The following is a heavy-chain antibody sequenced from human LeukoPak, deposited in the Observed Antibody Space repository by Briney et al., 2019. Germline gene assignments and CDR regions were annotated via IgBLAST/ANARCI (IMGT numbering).Heavy chain of an antibody. Sequence: GRSLRLSCVASGFTFSSYGMHWVRQAPGKGLEWVAVISYDGSNKYYEDSVKGRFTISRDNSKNTLYLQMNSLRAEDTAVCYCAKGYCSGGSCYSVGDFDYWGQGTLVTVSS. CDR2: ISYDGSNK. J-gene: IGHJ4*02. CDR3: AKGYCSGGSCYSVGDFDY. CDR1: GFTFSSYG. V-gene: IGHV3-30*18. D-gene: IGHD2-15*01.